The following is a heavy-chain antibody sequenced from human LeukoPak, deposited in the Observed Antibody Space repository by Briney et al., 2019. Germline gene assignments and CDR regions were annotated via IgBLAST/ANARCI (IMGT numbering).Heavy chain of an antibody. J-gene: IGHJ4*02. CDR3: AKGRKYFDY. D-gene: IGHD1-14*01. CDR1: GFTFSTYA. CDR2: ISDSGGRT. Sequence: GGSLRLSCAASGFTFSTYAMSWVRQAPGKGLEWVSLISDSGGRTYYADSVKGRFTISRDNSKNTVFLQMNSLRAEDTAVYYCAKGRKYFDYWGQGTLVTVSS. V-gene: IGHV3-23*01.